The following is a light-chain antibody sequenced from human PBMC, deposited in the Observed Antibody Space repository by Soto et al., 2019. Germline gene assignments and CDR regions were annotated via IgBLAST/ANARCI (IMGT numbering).Light chain of an antibody. CDR3: SSYTSSFV. CDR2: DVS. Sequence: QSVLTQPASASGSPGQSITISCTGTSSDVGGYNYVSWYQQHPGKAPKLMIYDVSNRPSGVSNRFSGSKSGNTASLTISGLQAEDEADYYCSSYTSSFVFGGGTKLTVL. V-gene: IGLV2-14*01. J-gene: IGLJ2*01. CDR1: SSDVGGYNY.